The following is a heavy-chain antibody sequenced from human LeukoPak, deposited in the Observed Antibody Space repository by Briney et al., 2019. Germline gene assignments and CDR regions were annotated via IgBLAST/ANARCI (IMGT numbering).Heavy chain of an antibody. J-gene: IGHJ4*02. CDR3: AKELYGNPSGY. D-gene: IGHD2-8*01. Sequence: GGSLRLSCAASGFTFSSYAMSWVRQAPGKGLEWVSAISGDGGTISYAASVRGRFTISRDNAKNTLFLQMSSLRAGDTALYYCAKELYGNPSGYWGQGTRVTVSS. V-gene: IGHV3-23*01. CDR1: GFTFSSYA. CDR2: ISGDGGTI.